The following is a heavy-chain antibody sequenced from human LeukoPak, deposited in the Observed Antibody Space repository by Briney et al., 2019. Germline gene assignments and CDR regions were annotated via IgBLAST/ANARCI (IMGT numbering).Heavy chain of an antibody. CDR2: IRYDGSNE. J-gene: IGHJ4*02. Sequence: GGSLRLSCAASGFTFTSYGMHWVRQAPGKGLEWVAFIRYDGSNESYADSVKGRFIISRDNSKNTLYLRMNSLRTEDTAVYYCAKVADDDSPLIWSYFDYWGQGTLVTVSS. CDR1: GFTFTSYG. V-gene: IGHV3-30*02. CDR3: AKVADDDSPLIWSYFDY. D-gene: IGHD3-22*01.